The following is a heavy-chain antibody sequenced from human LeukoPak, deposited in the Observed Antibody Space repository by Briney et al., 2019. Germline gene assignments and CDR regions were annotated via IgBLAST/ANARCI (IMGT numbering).Heavy chain of an antibody. CDR2: VSGSGGST. J-gene: IGHJ4*02. CDR3: AKDLDSSGWYSPWGY. Sequence: QPGGSLRLSCAASGFTFSSYAMSWVRQAPGKGLEWVSAVSGSGGSTYYADSVKGRFTISRDNSKNTLYLQMNSLRAEDTAVYYCAKDLDSSGWYSPWGYWGQGTLVTVSS. V-gene: IGHV3-23*01. D-gene: IGHD6-19*01. CDR1: GFTFSSYA.